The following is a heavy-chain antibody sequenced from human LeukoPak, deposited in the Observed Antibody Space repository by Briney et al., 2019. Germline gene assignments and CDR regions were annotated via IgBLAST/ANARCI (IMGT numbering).Heavy chain of an antibody. D-gene: IGHD3-10*01. CDR3: ARGRNTMVRGVSRRYNWFDP. CDR1: GGSFSGYY. V-gene: IGHV4-34*01. J-gene: IGHJ5*02. Sequence: PETLSLTCAVYGGSFSGYYWSWIRQPPGKGLEWIGEINHSGSTNYNPSLKSRVTISVDTSKNQFSLKLSSVTAADTAVYYCARGRNTMVRGVSRRYNWFDPWGQGTLVTVSS. CDR2: INHSGST.